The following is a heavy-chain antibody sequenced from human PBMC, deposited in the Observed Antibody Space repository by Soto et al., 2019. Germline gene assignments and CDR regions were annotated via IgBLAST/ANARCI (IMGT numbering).Heavy chain of an antibody. CDR2: INPNSGGT. CDR1: GYIFTGYY. D-gene: IGHD2-2*01. CDR3: ARDRRPNCGSASCYYYYGMDV. Sequence: ASVKVSCKASGYIFTGYYMHWVRQAPGQGLEWMGWINPNSGGTNYAQKFQGWVTMTRDRSISTAYMELSRLRSDDTAVYYCARDRRPNCGSASCYYYYGMDVWGQGTTVTVSS. J-gene: IGHJ6*02. V-gene: IGHV1-2*04.